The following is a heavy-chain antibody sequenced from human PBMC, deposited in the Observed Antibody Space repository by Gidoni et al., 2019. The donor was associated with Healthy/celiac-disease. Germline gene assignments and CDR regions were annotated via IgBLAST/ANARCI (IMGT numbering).Heavy chain of an antibody. V-gene: IGHV3-33*01. Sequence: QVQLVESGGGVVQPGRSLRLSCAASGFTFSSYGMHWVRQAPGKGLEWVAVIWYDGSNKYYADSVKGRFTISRDNSKNTLYLQMNSLRAEDTAVYYCARAHTVSDYYYYGMDVWGQGTTVTVSS. D-gene: IGHD4-4*01. CDR3: ARAHTVSDYYYYGMDV. CDR2: IWYDGSNK. CDR1: GFTFSSYG. J-gene: IGHJ6*02.